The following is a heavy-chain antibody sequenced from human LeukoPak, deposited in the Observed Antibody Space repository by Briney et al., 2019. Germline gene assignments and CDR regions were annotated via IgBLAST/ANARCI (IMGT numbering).Heavy chain of an antibody. V-gene: IGHV3-30*18. CDR2: ISYDGSNK. CDR3: AKDWGRRAVAGDAFDI. CDR1: GFTFSSYG. J-gene: IGHJ3*02. Sequence: GALRLSCAASGFTFSSYGMHWVRQAPGKGLEWVAVISYDGSNKYYADSVKGRFTISRDNSENTLYLQMNSLRAEDTAVYYCAKDWGRRAVAGDAFDIWGQGTMVTVSS. D-gene: IGHD6-19*01.